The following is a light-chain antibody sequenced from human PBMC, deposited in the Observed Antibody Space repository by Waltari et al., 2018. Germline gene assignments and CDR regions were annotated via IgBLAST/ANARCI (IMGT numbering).Light chain of an antibody. CDR3: SSYAGSNNLV. CDR1: SSDVGGANY. Sequence: QSALTQPPSASGWPGQSVTISSTGTSSDVGGANYVPWYQQHPGNAPKLMIYEVSKRPSVVPDRFSGSKSGNTASLTVSGLQAEDEADYYCSSYAGSNNLVFGGGTKLTVL. J-gene: IGLJ3*02. CDR2: EVS. V-gene: IGLV2-8*01.